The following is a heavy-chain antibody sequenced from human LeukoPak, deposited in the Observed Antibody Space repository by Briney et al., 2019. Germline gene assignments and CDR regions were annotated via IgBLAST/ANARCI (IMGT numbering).Heavy chain of an antibody. Sequence: KPSETLSLTCTVSGGSISSSSYYWGWIRQPPGKGLEWIGSIYYSGSTYYNPSLKSRVTISVDTSKNQFSLKLSSVTAADTAVYYCARGTRGYWFDPWGQGTLVTVSS. D-gene: IGHD3-10*01. CDR2: IYYSGST. J-gene: IGHJ5*02. V-gene: IGHV4-39*07. CDR3: ARGTRGYWFDP. CDR1: GGSISSSSYY.